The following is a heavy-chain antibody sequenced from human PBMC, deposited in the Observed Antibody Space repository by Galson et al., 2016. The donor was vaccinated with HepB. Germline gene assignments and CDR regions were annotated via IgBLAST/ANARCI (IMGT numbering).Heavy chain of an antibody. CDR3: ARDFKLGAPDYMDV. J-gene: IGHJ6*03. D-gene: IGHD1-26*01. Sequence: SLRLSCAASGFSVSSNYMSWVRQAPGKGLDWVAVISKTGDTTFYGDSVKGRFTIFRDNSKNTVDLQIHSLRSEDAAVYFCARDFKLGAPDYMDVWGKGTTVTVS. V-gene: IGHV3-53*05. CDR2: ISKTGDTT. CDR1: GFSVSSNY.